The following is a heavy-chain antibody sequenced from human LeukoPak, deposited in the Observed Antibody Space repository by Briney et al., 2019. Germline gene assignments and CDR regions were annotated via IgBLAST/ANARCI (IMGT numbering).Heavy chain of an antibody. CDR2: IHYSGST. Sequence: SETLSLTCTVSGGSISTYYWSWIRQTPGKGLEWIGYIHYSGSTNYNPSLNSRVTISVDTSKNQFSLKVNSVTAADTAVYYCARGTHSSSPIPLDYWGQGTLVTVSS. CDR3: ARGTHSSSPIPLDY. V-gene: IGHV4-59*01. D-gene: IGHD6-6*01. J-gene: IGHJ4*02. CDR1: GGSISTYY.